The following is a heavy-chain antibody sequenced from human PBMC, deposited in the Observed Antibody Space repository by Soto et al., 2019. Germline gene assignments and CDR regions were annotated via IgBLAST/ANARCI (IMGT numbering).Heavy chain of an antibody. CDR1: GDTFSSYA. D-gene: IGHD2-2*01. V-gene: IGHV1-69*01. Sequence: QVQLVQSGAEVKKPGSSVKVSCKASGDTFSSYAISWVRQAPGQGLEWMGGIIPIFGTANYAQQFKGRVTITADESTSTAYMDLSRLRAEDTAVYYCARGVVPAANEESYFDCWRQGHLVTVSS. CDR3: ARGVVPAANEESYFDC. J-gene: IGHJ4*02. CDR2: IIPIFGTA.